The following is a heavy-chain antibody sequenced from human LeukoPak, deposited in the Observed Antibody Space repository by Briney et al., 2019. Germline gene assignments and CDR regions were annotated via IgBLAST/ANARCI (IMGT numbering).Heavy chain of an antibody. D-gene: IGHD3-22*01. CDR2: IIPIFGTA. J-gene: IGHJ3*02. V-gene: IGHV1-69*13. CDR3: ARDADSSGHYPPFFGI. Sequence: ASVKVSCKASGGTFSSYAISWVRQAPGQGLEWMGGIIPIFGTANYAQKFQGRVTITADESTSTAYMELSSLRSEDTAVYYCARDADSSGHYPPFFGIWGQGTMVTVSS. CDR1: GGTFSSYA.